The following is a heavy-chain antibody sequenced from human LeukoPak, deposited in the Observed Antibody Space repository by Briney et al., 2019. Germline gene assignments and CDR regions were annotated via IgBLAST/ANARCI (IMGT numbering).Heavy chain of an antibody. J-gene: IGHJ3*01. D-gene: IGHD3-10*01. CDR2: IYSSGST. CDR3: ARDGYGSGSPYAFDV. CDR1: GGSISGYY. Sequence: VKPSETLSLTCTVSGGSISGYYWRWIRQPAGKGLEWIGRIYSSGSTNYDPSLTSRVTMSVDTSKNQFSLKLSSVTAADTAVYYCARDGYGSGSPYAFDVWGQGTMVTVSS. V-gene: IGHV4-4*07.